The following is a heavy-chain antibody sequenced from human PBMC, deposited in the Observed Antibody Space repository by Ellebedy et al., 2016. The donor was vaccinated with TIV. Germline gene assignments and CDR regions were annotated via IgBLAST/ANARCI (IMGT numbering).Heavy chain of an antibody. V-gene: IGHV3-30-3*01. D-gene: IGHD5-24*01. CDR1: GFTFRDYV. J-gene: IGHJ6*02. CDR2: ISSAGNHK. CDR3: ARLMEVATVVYYYGMDV. Sequence: GESLKISXAASGFTFRDYVMHWVRQAPGRGLEWVAAISSAGNHKHYADAVQGRFTISRDNSKNTLYLQMNSLTSEDTAVYYCARLMEVATVVYYYGMDVWGQGTTVTVSS.